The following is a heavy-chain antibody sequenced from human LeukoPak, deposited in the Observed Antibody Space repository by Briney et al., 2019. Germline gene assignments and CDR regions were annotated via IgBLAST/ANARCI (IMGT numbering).Heavy chain of an antibody. CDR2: INPNSGGT. CDR3: AKEGYDNSGYYYY. CDR1: GYTFTGYY. Sequence: ASLKVSCKASGYTFTGYYMHWVRQAPGQRLEWMGRINPNSGGTNYAQKFQGRVTMTRDTSIRTAYMELSRLRSDDTAVYYCAKEGYDNSGYYYYWGQGTLVTVSS. J-gene: IGHJ4*02. D-gene: IGHD3-22*01. V-gene: IGHV1-2*06.